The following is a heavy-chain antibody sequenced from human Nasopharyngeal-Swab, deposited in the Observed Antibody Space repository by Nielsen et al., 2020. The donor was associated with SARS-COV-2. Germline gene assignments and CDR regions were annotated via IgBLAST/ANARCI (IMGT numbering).Heavy chain of an antibody. J-gene: IGHJ3*02. CDR3: ARGGGYYYDSSGSIDAFDI. Sequence: GESLKISCAASGFTFSSYAMHWVRQATGKGLEWVSAIGTAGDTYYPGSVKGRFTISRENAKNSLYLQMNSLRAGDTAVYYCARGGGYYYDSSGSIDAFDIWGQGTMVTVSS. V-gene: IGHV3-13*01. D-gene: IGHD3-22*01. CDR2: IGTAGDT. CDR1: GFTFSSYA.